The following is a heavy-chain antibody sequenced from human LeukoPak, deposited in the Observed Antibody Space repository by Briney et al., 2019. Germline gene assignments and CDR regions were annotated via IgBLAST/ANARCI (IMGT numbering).Heavy chain of an antibody. CDR2: IKQDGSEK. Sequence: PGGSLRLSCVASGFTFRSYWMSWVRQAPGKGLEWVANIKQDGSEKYYVDSVKGRFTMSRDNAKNSLFLQMNSLRAEDTAVYYCARRPGPRGGDYGYWGQGTLVTVSS. D-gene: IGHD4-17*01. CDR3: ARRPGPRGGDYGY. V-gene: IGHV3-7*05. J-gene: IGHJ4*02. CDR1: GFTFRSYW.